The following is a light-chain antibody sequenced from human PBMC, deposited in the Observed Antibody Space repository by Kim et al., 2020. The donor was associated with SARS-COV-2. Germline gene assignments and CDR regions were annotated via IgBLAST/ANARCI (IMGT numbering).Light chain of an antibody. CDR1: QSVSSN. Sequence: SPGKRATLSCRASQSVSSNLAWFQQKPGQAPRLLIYGASTRATGIPARFSGSGSGTEFTLTISSLQSEDFAIYYCQHYNNWPPWTFGQGTKVDIK. CDR3: QHYNNWPPWT. V-gene: IGKV3-15*01. J-gene: IGKJ1*01. CDR2: GAS.